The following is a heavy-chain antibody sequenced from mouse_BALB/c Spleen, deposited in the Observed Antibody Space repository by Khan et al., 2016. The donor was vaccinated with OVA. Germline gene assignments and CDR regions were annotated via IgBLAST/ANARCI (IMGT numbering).Heavy chain of an antibody. CDR1: GYTFTDYE. J-gene: IGHJ3*01. D-gene: IGHD2-4*01. CDR2: IDPETGGT. Sequence: QVQLQQSGAELVRPGASVTLSCKASGYTFTDYEMHWVKQTPVHGLEWIGAIDPETGGTAYNQKFKGKATLTADKSSSTAHMELRSLTSEDSAVYYCTPRKSYDSWFAYWGQGTLVTVSA. CDR3: TPRKSYDSWFAY. V-gene: IGHV1-15*01.